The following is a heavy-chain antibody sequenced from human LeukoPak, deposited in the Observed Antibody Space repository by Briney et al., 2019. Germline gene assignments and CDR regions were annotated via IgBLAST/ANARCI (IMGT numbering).Heavy chain of an antibody. D-gene: IGHD3-3*01. J-gene: IGHJ4*02. CDR3: ARASSLYDFWSGYRTPLDY. CDR2: INHSGST. V-gene: IGHV4-34*01. Sequence: SETLSLTCAVYGGSFSGYYWSWIRQPPGKGLEWIGEINHSGSTNYNPSPKSRVTISVDTSKNQFSLKLSSVTAADTAVYYCARASSLYDFWSGYRTPLDYWGQGTLVTVSS. CDR1: GGSFSGYY.